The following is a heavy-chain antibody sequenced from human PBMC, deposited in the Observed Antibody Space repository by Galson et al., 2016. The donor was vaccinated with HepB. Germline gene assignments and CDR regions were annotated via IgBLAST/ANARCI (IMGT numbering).Heavy chain of an antibody. CDR3: ARGRLPTSYRGLAY. CDR1: GFTYSTYW. D-gene: IGHD2-15*01. Sequence: SLRLSCATSGFTYSTYWMHWVRQTPGKGLVRVSLINSDGSDTIYADSVKGRFTISRDNAKNTLYLQMNSLRVEDTAVYYCARGRLPTSYRGLAYWGQGTLVTVSS. J-gene: IGHJ4*02. V-gene: IGHV3-74*01. CDR2: INSDGSDT.